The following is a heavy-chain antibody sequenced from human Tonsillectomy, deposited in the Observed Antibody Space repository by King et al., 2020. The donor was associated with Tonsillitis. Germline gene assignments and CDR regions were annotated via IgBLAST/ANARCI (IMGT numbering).Heavy chain of an antibody. CDR2: IYYTGRT. J-gene: IGHJ4*02. D-gene: IGHD3-10*01. CDR3: ARNYYFGSGWYYLNYFDY. CDR1: GGSISNTRYY. V-gene: IGHV4-39*07. Sequence: QLQESGPGLVKPSETLSLTCTVSGGSISNTRYYWGWIRQPPGKGLEWIGSIYYTGRTYDSPSLKSRVTISVDTSKKQFSMKLNSVTAADTAVYYCARNYYFGSGWYYLNYFDYWGQGTLVTVST.